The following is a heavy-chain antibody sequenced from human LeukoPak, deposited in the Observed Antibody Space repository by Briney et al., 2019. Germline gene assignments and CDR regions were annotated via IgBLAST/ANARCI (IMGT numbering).Heavy chain of an antibody. D-gene: IGHD2-21*02. CDR1: GFTFRTKA. Sequence: GGSLRLSCAASGFTFRTKAMSWVRQSPGKGLEWVSTISGHGGNTYYADSVRGRFTISRDNSNNAVYLQMNSLRAEDTAVYYCAKVTAKSWDYWGQGTLVTVSS. CDR2: ISGHGGNT. CDR3: AKVTAKSWDY. J-gene: IGHJ4*02. V-gene: IGHV3-23*01.